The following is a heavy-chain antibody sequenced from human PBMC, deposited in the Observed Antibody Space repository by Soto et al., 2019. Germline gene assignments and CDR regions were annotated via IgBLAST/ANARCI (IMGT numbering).Heavy chain of an antibody. CDR1: GFIFSSYS. CDR2: ISSGSSYI. D-gene: IGHD3-10*01. J-gene: IGHJ4*02. V-gene: IGHV3-21*01. Sequence: PGGSLRLSCAASGFIFSSYSMNWVRQAPGKGLEWVSCISSGSSYIHYADSVKGRFTISRDNADNSLYLQMNSLRVEDTAVYYCARDIGTYFYGSGSPIDYWAWEPWSPSPQ. CDR3: ARDIGTYFYGSGSPIDY.